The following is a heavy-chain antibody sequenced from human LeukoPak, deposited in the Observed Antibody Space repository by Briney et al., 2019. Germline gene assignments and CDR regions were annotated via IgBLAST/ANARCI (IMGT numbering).Heavy chain of an antibody. CDR1: GFTVSTNY. V-gene: IGHV3-53*01. Sequence: GGSLRLSCAASGFTVSTNYMSWVRQAPGKGLEWVSIIYSGGSTYYADSVKGRFTISRDNSKNTLYVQMNSLRAEDTAVYYCARSPYSYYYGMDVWGQGTTVTVSS. CDR2: IYSGGST. J-gene: IGHJ6*02. CDR3: ARSPYSYYYGMDV.